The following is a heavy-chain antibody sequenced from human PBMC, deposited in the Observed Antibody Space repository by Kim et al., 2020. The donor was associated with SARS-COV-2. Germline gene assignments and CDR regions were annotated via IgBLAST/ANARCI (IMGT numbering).Heavy chain of an antibody. CDR3: ARDPDYDSSGYYYVFLDY. V-gene: IGHV1-2*02. CDR1: GYTFTGYY. J-gene: IGHJ4*02. CDR2: INPNSGGT. D-gene: IGHD3-22*01. Sequence: ASVKVSCKASGYTFTGYYMHWVRQAPGQGLEWMGWINPNSGGTNYAQKFQGRVTMTRDTSISTAYMELSRLRSDDTAVYYCARDPDYDSSGYYYVFLDYWGQGTLVTVSS.